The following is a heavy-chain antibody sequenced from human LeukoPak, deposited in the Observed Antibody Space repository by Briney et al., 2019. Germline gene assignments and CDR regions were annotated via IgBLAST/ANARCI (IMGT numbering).Heavy chain of an antibody. CDR1: GFMFRNYA. J-gene: IGHJ4*02. Sequence: GGCLRLSCGASGFMFRNYAMTWVRQGPGKGLEWVPVISGSGDTTNYEESVRGRFTISRDNAQNMLYLEMNSLRGDDTAVYYCGKDRSFWNGADPDFWGQGTLVTVSS. D-gene: IGHD3-3*01. CDR3: GKDRSFWNGADPDF. V-gene: IGHV3-23*01. CDR2: ISGSGDTT.